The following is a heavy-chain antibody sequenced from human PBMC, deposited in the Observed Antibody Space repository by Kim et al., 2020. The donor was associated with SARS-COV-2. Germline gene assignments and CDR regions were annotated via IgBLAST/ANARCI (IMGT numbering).Heavy chain of an antibody. CDR3: ARGGAATMVRGVSLFDH. D-gene: IGHD3-10*01. CDR2: INPSDGSA. J-gene: IGHJ4*02. Sequence: ASVKVSCKASGYTFTSYYMHWVRQAPGQGLEWMGIINPSDGSARVAQKFQGRVTMTSDTSTSTVFMDLSSLTSEDTAVYYCARGGAATMVRGVSLFDHWGQGTLVTVSS. V-gene: IGHV1-46*01. CDR1: GYTFTSYY.